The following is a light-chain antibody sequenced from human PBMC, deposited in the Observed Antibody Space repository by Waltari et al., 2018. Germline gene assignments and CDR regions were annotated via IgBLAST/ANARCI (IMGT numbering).Light chain of an antibody. CDR1: SSNIGRNT. J-gene: IGLJ3*02. V-gene: IGLV1-44*01. CDR3: ATWDDSLNGRV. CDR2: TDN. Sequence: QSVLTQPPSASGTPGQGVTISCSGSSSNIGRNTVSWYQQFPGTAPQLLMHTDNQRPSGVPDRFSGSKSGTSASLAISGLQFEDEAQYVCATWDDSLNGRVFGGGTKVTVL.